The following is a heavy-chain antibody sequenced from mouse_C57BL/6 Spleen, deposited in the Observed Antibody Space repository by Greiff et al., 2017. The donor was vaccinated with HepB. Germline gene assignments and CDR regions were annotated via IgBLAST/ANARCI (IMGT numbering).Heavy chain of an antibody. Sequence: EVKLVESGGGLVQSGRSLRLSCATSGFTFSDFYMEWVRQAPGKGLEWIAASRNKANDYTTEYSASVKGRFIVSRDTSQSILYLQMNALRAEDTAIYYCARDGGDGMDYWGQGTSVTVSS. CDR3: ARDGGDGMDY. V-gene: IGHV7-1*01. CDR1: GFTFSDFY. CDR2: SRNKANDYTT. D-gene: IGHD2-13*01. J-gene: IGHJ4*01.